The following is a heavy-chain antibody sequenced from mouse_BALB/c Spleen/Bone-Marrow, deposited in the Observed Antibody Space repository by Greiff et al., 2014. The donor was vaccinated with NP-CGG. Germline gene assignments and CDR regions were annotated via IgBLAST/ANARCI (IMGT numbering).Heavy chain of an antibody. CDR1: GFNIKDTY. Sequence: VQLKQSGAELVKPGASVKLSCTASGFNIKDTYMHWVKQRPEQGLEWIGRIDPANGNTKYDPKFQGKATITADTSSNTAYLQLSGLTSEDTAVYYCAMYYYGSSLFAYWGQGTLVTVSA. D-gene: IGHD1-1*01. V-gene: IGHV14-3*02. CDR2: IDPANGNT. CDR3: AMYYYGSSLFAY. J-gene: IGHJ3*01.